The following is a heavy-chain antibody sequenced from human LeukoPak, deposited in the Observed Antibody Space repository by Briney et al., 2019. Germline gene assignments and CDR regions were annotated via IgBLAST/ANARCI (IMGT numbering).Heavy chain of an antibody. CDR3: ARRDLDTAMVTWAFDI. D-gene: IGHD5-18*01. V-gene: IGHV1-69*05. CDR1: GYTFTSYY. Sequence: SVKVSCKASGYTFTSYYMHWVRQAPGQGLEWMGGIIPIFGTANYAQKFQGRVTITTDESTSTAYMELSSLRSEGTAVYYCARRDLDTAMVTWAFDIWGQGTMVTVSS. J-gene: IGHJ3*02. CDR2: IIPIFGTA.